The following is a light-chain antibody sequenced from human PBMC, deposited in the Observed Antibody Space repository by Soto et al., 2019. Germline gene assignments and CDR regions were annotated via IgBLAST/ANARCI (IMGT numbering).Light chain of an antibody. CDR2: AAS. CDR3: QHARSFPIT. J-gene: IGKJ5*01. V-gene: IGKV1-12*01. CDR1: QNIDKW. Sequence: DIQMTQSPSSVSASVGDRVTITCRASQNIDKWIAWYQQKPGKAPKLLIYAASSLRGGVTSRFSGSGSGTDFTLTISSLQPEDFATYSCQHARSFPITFGQGTRLE.